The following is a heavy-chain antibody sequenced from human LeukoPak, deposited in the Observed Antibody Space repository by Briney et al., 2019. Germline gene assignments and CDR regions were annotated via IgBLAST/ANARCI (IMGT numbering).Heavy chain of an antibody. D-gene: IGHD1-7*01. CDR1: GFTFSSYS. J-gene: IGHJ4*02. CDR2: ISSSSSYI. CDR3: ARGSWNFPPDY. V-gene: IGHV3-21*01. Sequence: GGSLRLSCAASGFTFSSYSMNWVRQAPGKGLEWVSSISSSSSYIYYADSVKGRFTISRGNAKNSLYLQMNSLRAEDTAVYYCARGSWNFPPDYWGQGTLVTVSS.